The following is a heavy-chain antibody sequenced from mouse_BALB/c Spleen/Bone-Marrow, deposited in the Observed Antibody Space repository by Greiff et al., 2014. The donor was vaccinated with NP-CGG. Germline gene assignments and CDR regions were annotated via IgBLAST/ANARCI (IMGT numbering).Heavy chain of an antibody. CDR1: GFNIKDTY. Sequence: EVQVVESGAELVKPGASVKLSCTASGFNIKDTYMHWVKQRPEQGLEWIGRIDPANGNTKYDPKFQGKATITADTSSNTAYLQLSSLTSEDTAVYCCATMITDWYFDVWGAGTTVTVSS. CDR2: IDPANGNT. CDR3: ATMITDWYFDV. J-gene: IGHJ1*01. V-gene: IGHV14-3*02. D-gene: IGHD2-4*01.